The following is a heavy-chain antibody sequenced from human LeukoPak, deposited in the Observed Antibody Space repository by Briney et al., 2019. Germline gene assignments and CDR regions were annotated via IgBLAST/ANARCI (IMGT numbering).Heavy chain of an antibody. CDR3: ARGVPSPVGYCSSTSCYTGGWFDP. D-gene: IGHD2-2*02. CDR1: GYTFTVYY. Sequence: ASVNVSCKASGYTFTVYYMHWVRQAPGQGLEWMGWINPNSGGTNYAQKFQGRVTMTRDTSISTAYMELSRLRSDDTAVYYCARGVPSPVGYCSSTSCYTGGWFDPWGQGTLVTVSS. V-gene: IGHV1-2*02. CDR2: INPNSGGT. J-gene: IGHJ5*02.